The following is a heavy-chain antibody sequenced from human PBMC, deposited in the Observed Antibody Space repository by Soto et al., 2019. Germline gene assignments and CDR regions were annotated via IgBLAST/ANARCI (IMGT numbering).Heavy chain of an antibody. J-gene: IGHJ6*02. CDR1: GLTYSTAW. CDR2: INRDGSVT. D-gene: IGHD2-15*01. V-gene: IGHV3-74*01. Sequence: PGGSLRLSCEVSGLTYSTAWMHWVRQAPGKGLVWVSSINRDGSVTNYADSVKGRFTISRDSAEKTLYLQINSLRADDTGVYYCARDDLVVGPYMTIWGQGTRVTFSS. CDR3: ARDDLVVGPYMTI.